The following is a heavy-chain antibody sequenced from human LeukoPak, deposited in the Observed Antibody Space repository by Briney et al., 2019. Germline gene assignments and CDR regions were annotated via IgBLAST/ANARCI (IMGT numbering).Heavy chain of an antibody. CDR3: ARVPSTARVY. J-gene: IGHJ4*02. V-gene: IGHV3-30*02. CDR2: IRYDGSNK. Sequence: GGSLRLSCAASGFTFSSYGMHWVRQAPGKGLEWVAFIRYDGSNKYYADSVKGRFTISRDNSKDTLYLQMNSLRAEDTAVYYCARVPSTARVYWGQGTLVTVSS. CDR1: GFTFSSYG. D-gene: IGHD2-21*02.